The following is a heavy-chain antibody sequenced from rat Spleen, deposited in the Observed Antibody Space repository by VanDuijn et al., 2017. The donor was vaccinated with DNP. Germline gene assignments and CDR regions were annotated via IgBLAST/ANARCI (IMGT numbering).Heavy chain of an antibody. V-gene: IGHV3-3*01. CDR1: GYSITSSSR. J-gene: IGHJ3*01. D-gene: IGHD5-1*01. CDR3: ARAGLGRGFAY. Sequence: EVQLQESGPGLLRPSQSLSLTCSVTGYSITSSSRWNWIREFPGNKLEWMGYINSAGSTDYIPSLKGRISITRDTSKNQFFLRVNSITNEDTATYYCARAGLGRGFAYWGQGTLVTVSS. CDR2: INSAGST.